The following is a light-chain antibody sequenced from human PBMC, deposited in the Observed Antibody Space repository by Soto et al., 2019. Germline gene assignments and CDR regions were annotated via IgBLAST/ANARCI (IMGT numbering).Light chain of an antibody. CDR3: QQYGSSQWT. CDR1: QSVSGSD. Sequence: EVVLTQSPGTLSLSPGERATLSCRASQSVSGSDLAWYQQKPGQAPRLLIYGASSRATGIPDRFSGSGSGTDFTLTISRLEPEDFAVYYCQQYGSSQWTFGQGTKVDIK. J-gene: IGKJ1*01. V-gene: IGKV3-20*01. CDR2: GAS.